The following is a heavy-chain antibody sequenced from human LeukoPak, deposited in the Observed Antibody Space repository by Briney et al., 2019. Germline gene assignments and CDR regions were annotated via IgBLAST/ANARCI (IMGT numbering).Heavy chain of an antibody. CDR1: GGSIRSSTNF. CDR2: VYRGGRT. CDR3: VRHEEEDGYNAKTFDY. J-gene: IGHJ4*02. Sequence: SETLSLTCTVSGGSIRSSTNFWGWVRQPPGKGLEWIGSVYRGGRTYHNPSLKSRVTISVDPSKNQFSLNLSSVTAADTAVYYCVRHEEEDGYNAKTFDYWGQGTLVTVSS. D-gene: IGHD5-24*01. V-gene: IGHV4-39*01.